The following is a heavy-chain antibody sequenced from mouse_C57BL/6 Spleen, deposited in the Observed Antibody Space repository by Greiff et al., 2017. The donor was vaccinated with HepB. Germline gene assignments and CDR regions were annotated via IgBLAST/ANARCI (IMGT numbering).Heavy chain of an antibody. CDR3: ARGFYGIYAMDY. CDR2: INPNNGGT. Sequence: EVQLQQSGPELVKPGASVKISCKASGYTFTDYYMNWVKQSHGKSLEWIGDINPNNGGTSYNQKFKGKATLTVDKSSSTAYMELRSLTSEDSAVYYCARGFYGIYAMDYWGQGTSVTVSS. CDR1: GYTFTDYY. D-gene: IGHD1-1*01. J-gene: IGHJ4*01. V-gene: IGHV1-26*01.